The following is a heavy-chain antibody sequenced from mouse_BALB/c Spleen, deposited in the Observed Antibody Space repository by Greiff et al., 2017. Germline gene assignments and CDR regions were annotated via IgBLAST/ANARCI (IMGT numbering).Heavy chain of an antibody. J-gene: IGHJ3*01. CDR2: ISYDGSN. CDR1: GYSITSGYY. CDR3: ARTAGGYYVAY. D-gene: IGHD2-3*01. V-gene: IGHV3-6*02. Sequence: EVKVEESGPGLVKPSQSLSLTCSVTGYSITSGYYWNWIRQFPGNKLEWMGYISYDGSNNYNPSLKNRISITRDTSKNQFFLKLNSVTTEDTATYYCARTAGGYYVAYWGQGTLVTVSA.